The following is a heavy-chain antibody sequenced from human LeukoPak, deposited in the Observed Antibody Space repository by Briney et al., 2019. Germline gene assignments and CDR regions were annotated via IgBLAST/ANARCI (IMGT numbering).Heavy chain of an antibody. CDR3: ARADDSNWFDP. Sequence: SETLPLTCTVSGGSISSYYWSWIRQPPGKGLEGIGYIYYSGSTNYNPSLKSRVTISVDTSKNQFSLKLSSVTAADTAVYYCARADDSNWFDPWGQGTLVTVSS. J-gene: IGHJ5*02. CDR1: GGSISSYY. CDR2: IYYSGST. D-gene: IGHD3-16*01. V-gene: IGHV4-59*01.